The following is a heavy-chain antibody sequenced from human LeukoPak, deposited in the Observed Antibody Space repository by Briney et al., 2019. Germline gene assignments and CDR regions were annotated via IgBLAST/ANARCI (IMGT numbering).Heavy chain of an antibody. D-gene: IGHD5-18*01. V-gene: IGHV1-18*01. CDR1: GYTFTSYG. Sequence: ASVKVSCKASGYTFTSYGISWVRQAPGQGLEWMGWISAYNGNTNYAQKLQGRVTMTTDTSTSTAYMELRSLRSDDTAVYYCAREGYSYGYYWYFDFWGRGTLVTVSS. J-gene: IGHJ2*01. CDR2: ISAYNGNT. CDR3: AREGYSYGYYWYFDF.